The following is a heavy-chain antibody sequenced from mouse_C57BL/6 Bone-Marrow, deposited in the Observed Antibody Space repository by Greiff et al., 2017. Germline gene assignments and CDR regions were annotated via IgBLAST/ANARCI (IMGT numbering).Heavy chain of an antibody. D-gene: IGHD1-1*01. CDR1: GYTFTSYW. J-gene: IGHJ2*01. CDR3: ARATTGGYFDY. Sequence: QVQLKQPGAELVKPGASVTLSCKASGYTFTSYWMHWVKQRPGRGLEWIGRIDPNSGGTKYNEKFTSKATLTVDKHSSTAYMQLSSLTSEESAVHYCARATTGGYFDYWGQGTTLTVAS. CDR2: IDPNSGGT. V-gene: IGHV1-72*01.